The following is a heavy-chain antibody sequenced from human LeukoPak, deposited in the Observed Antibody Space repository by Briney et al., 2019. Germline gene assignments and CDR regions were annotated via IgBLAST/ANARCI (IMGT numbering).Heavy chain of an antibody. CDR3: AKETYDFWSGYYNPLGY. Sequence: GGSLRLSCAASGFTFSSYAMSWVRQAPGQGLEWVSAISGSGGSTYYADSVKGRFTISRDNSKNTLYLEMNSLRAEDTAVYYCAKETYDFWSGYYNPLGYWGQGTLVTVSS. J-gene: IGHJ4*02. CDR1: GFTFSSYA. D-gene: IGHD3-3*01. CDR2: ISGSGGST. V-gene: IGHV3-23*01.